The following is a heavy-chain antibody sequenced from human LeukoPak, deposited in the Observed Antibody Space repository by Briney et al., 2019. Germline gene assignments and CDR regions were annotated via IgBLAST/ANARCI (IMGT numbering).Heavy chain of an antibody. Sequence: ASVKVSCKASGYTFTGYYMHWVRQAPGQGLEWMGWINPNSGGTNYAQKFQGRVTMTRDTSISTAYMELSRLRSDDTAVYYCAREGLSCTNGVCYPNFDYWDQGTLVTVSS. D-gene: IGHD2-8*01. CDR3: AREGLSCTNGVCYPNFDY. V-gene: IGHV1-2*02. CDR2: INPNSGGT. J-gene: IGHJ4*02. CDR1: GYTFTGYY.